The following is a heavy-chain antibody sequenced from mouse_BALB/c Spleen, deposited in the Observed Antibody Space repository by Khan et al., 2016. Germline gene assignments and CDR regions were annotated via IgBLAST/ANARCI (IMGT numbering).Heavy chain of an antibody. CDR1: GFSLTSYG. D-gene: IGHD2-3*01. Sequence: QVQLKESGPGLVAPSQSLSITCTVSGFSLTSYGVHWVRQPPGKGLEWLVVIWSDGSTTYNSALKSRLSISKDKSKSQVFLKMNSLQTDDTAMYYCARRDDGGGAMDYWGQGTSVTVSS. CDR2: IWSDGST. V-gene: IGHV2-6*02. J-gene: IGHJ4*01. CDR3: ARRDDGGGAMDY.